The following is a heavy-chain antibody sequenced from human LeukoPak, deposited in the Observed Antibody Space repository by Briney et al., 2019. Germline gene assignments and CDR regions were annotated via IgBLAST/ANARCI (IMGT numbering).Heavy chain of an antibody. CDR1: GFTFSSYG. CDR3: AIYYSDSSGFPYPFDY. D-gene: IGHD3-22*01. V-gene: IGHV3-21*01. J-gene: IGHJ4*02. CDR2: ITGSSSYI. Sequence: PGGSLRLSCAASGFTFSSYGMHWVRQAPGKGLEWVSSITGSSSYIYYADSVKGRFTISRDNAKNSLYLQMNSLRAEDTAVYYCAIYYSDSSGFPYPFDYWGQGALVTVSS.